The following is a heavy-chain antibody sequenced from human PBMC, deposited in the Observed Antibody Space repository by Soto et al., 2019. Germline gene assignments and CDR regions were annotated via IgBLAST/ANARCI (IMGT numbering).Heavy chain of an antibody. D-gene: IGHD1-26*01. CDR1: GFTFSSYW. CDR3: ARVRSGSYDAFDI. J-gene: IGHJ3*02. V-gene: IGHV3-7*01. CDR2: IKQDGSEK. Sequence: GGSLRLSCAASGFTFSSYWMSWVRQAPGKGLEWVANIKQDGSEKYYVDSVKGRFTISRDNAKNSLYLQMNSLRAEDTAVYYCARVRSGSYDAFDIWGQGTMVTVSS.